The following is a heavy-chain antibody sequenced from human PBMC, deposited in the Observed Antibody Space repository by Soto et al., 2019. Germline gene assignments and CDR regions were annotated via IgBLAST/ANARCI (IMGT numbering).Heavy chain of an antibody. V-gene: IGHV3-7*04. J-gene: IGHJ4*02. CDR1: GFTFRRDW. CDR3: SGGVGDAV. D-gene: IGHD1-26*01. CDR2: PNQDGTKK. Sequence: DEQLVESGGGLVQPGGSLRLSCAISGFTFRRDWMNWVRQAPGKGLEWVAHPNQDGTKKYYVDSVKGRFTFFRDNAKNSLDLQMNSLRVEDTAVYYCSGGVGDAVWGQGILGTVSS.